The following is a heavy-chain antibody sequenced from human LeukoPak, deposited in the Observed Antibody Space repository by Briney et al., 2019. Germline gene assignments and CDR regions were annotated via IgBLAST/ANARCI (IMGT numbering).Heavy chain of an antibody. CDR2: IYYSGST. Sequence: SETLSLTCTVSGSSISTYYWSWIRQPPGKGLEWIGYIYYSGSTNYNPSLKSRVTMSVDTSKNQFSLKLSSVTAADTAVYYCAREGTYYDFWSGYSPFDYWGQGTLVTVSS. J-gene: IGHJ4*02. CDR3: AREGTYYDFWSGYSPFDY. D-gene: IGHD3-3*01. V-gene: IGHV4-59*12. CDR1: GSSISTYY.